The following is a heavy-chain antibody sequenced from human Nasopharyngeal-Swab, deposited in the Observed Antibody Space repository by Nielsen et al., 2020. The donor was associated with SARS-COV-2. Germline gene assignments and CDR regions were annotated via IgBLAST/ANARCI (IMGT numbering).Heavy chain of an antibody. J-gene: IGHJ4*02. CDR3: VRDESGDYLGLPFDS. CDR1: GASISNRTYY. D-gene: IGHD4-17*01. Sequence: SGTLSLTCSVSGASISNRTYYWGWIRQSPEKGLQWIGTVFYTGTYYNPSLQSRVTISVDTSKNQFSLKLTSVTAADTAVYYCVRDESGDYLGLPFDSWGPGTLVTVSS. V-gene: IGHV4-39*07. CDR2: VFYTGT.